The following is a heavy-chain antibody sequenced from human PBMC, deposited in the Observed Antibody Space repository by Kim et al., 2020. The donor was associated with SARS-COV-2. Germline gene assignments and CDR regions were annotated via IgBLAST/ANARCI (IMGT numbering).Heavy chain of an antibody. V-gene: IGHV3-30*18. CDR1: GFTFSSYG. J-gene: IGHJ6*02. CDR2: ISYDGSNK. CDR3: AKDREIKLWFNYYYGMDV. D-gene: IGHD5-18*01. Sequence: GGSLRLSCAASGFTFSSYGMHWVRQAPGKGLEWVAVISYDGSNKYYADSVKGRFTISRDNSKNTLYLQMNSLRAEDTAVFYCAKDREIKLWFNYYYGMDVWGQGTTVTVSS.